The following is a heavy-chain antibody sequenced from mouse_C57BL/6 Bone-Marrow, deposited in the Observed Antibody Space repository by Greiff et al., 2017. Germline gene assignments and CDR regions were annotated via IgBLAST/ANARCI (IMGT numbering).Heavy chain of an antibody. CDR2: IHPNSGST. D-gene: IGHD2-1*01. CDR1: GYTFTSYW. V-gene: IGHV1-64*01. CDR3: ARADYCKGYYAIDY. Sequence: QVQLQQPGAELVKPGASVKLSCKASGYTFTSYWMYWVKQRPGQGLEWIGMIHPNSGSTNYNEKVKSKATLTVDKSSSTAYMQLSSLTSEDSAVYYCARADYCKGYYAIDYWGQGTSVTVSS. J-gene: IGHJ4*01.